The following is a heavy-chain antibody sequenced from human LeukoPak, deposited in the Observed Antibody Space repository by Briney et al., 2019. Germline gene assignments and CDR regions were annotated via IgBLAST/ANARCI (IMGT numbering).Heavy chain of an antibody. V-gene: IGHV3-7*01. Sequence: PGGSLRLSCAASEFIFSTYWMSWVRQAPGKGLEWVADIKQDGSEKYYVHSVKGRFTISRQNAKNSLFLQMNSLRAEDTAVYYCARHRSGGSQDDAFDIWGQGTMVTVSS. CDR3: ARHRSGGSQDDAFDI. CDR2: IKQDGSEK. CDR1: EFIFSTYW. J-gene: IGHJ3*02. D-gene: IGHD2-15*01.